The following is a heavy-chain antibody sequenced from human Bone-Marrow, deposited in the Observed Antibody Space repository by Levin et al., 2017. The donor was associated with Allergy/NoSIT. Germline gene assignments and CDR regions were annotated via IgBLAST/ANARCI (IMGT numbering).Heavy chain of an antibody. CDR3: ARGCTSPTKAYYYYYYMDV. CDR1: GFTFSSYS. V-gene: IGHV3-21*01. D-gene: IGHD2-2*01. J-gene: IGHJ6*03. CDR2: ISSSSSYI. Sequence: KHWESLKISCAASGFTFSSYSMNWVRQAPGKGLEWVSSISSSSSYIYYADSVKGRFTISRDNAKNSLYLQMNSLRAEDTAVYYCARGCTSPTKAYYYYYYMDVWGKGTTVTVSS.